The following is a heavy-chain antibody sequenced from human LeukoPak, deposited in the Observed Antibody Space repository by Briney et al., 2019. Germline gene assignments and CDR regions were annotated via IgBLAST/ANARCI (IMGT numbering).Heavy chain of an antibody. J-gene: IGHJ3*02. V-gene: IGHV1-24*01. D-gene: IGHD1-1*01. CDR2: FDPEDGET. Sequence: ASVKVSCKVSGYTLTELSMHWVRQAPGKGLEWMGGFDPEDGETIYAQKFQGRVTMTEDTSTDTAYMELSSLRPEDTAVYYCATHGTTGTDGAFDIWGQGTMVTVSS. CDR1: GYTLTELS. CDR3: ATHGTTGTDGAFDI.